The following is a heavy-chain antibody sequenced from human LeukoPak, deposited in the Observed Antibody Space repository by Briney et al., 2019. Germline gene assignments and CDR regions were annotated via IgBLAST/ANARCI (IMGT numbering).Heavy chain of an antibody. V-gene: IGHV4-39*07. Sequence: PSETLSLTCTVSGGSISSTNYYWGWIRQSPGKGLEYIGNIYYIGRTYYNPSLKGRVTISIDTSKNQFSLNLSSVTAADTAVYYCARAYPWLFSPYFDPWGQGTLVTVSS. CDR2: IYYIGRT. J-gene: IGHJ4*02. CDR1: GGSISSTNYY. CDR3: ARAYPWLFSPYFDP. D-gene: IGHD3-22*01.